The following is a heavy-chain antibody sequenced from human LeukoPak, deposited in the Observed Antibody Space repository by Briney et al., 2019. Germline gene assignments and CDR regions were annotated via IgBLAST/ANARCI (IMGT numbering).Heavy chain of an antibody. V-gene: IGHV4-34*01. CDR2: INHSGST. D-gene: IGHD3-3*01. CDR1: GGSFSGYY. J-gene: IGHJ4*02. CDR3: ARGFSYDFWSGYSRIFDY. Sequence: SETLSLTCAVYGGSFSGYYWNWIRQPPGKGLEWIGEINHSGSTNYNPSLKSRVTISVDTSKNQFSLKLSSVTAADTAVYYCARGFSYDFWSGYSRIFDYWGQGTLVTVSS.